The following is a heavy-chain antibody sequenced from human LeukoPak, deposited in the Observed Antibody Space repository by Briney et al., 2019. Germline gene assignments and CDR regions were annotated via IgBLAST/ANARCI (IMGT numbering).Heavy chain of an antibody. CDR2: ISAYNGNT. D-gene: IGHD1-26*01. CDR3: ATKSGGGSYYGTRFDY. J-gene: IGHJ4*02. V-gene: IGHV1-18*01. Sequence: GASVKVSCKASGYTFTSYGISWVRQAPGQGLEWMGWISAYNGNTNYAQKLQGRVTMTTDTSTSTAYMELRSLRSDDTAVYYCATKSGGGSYYGTRFDYWGQGTLVTVSS. CDR1: GYTFTSYG.